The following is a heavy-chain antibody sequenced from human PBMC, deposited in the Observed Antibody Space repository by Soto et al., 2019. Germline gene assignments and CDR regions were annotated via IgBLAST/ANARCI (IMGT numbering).Heavy chain of an antibody. Sequence: PGGSLRLSCAASGFPFIDAWMSWVRQAPGKGLQWIGRIRSNADGGTSDLAAHVRGRFSISRDDSKDSLYLRLNSLQLEDTAVYDCSTALSRYSALGAYWGQGTLVTVSS. V-gene: IGHV3-15*01. D-gene: IGHD5-18*01. CDR2: IRSNADGGTS. CDR1: GFPFIDAW. J-gene: IGHJ4*02. CDR3: STALSRYSALGAY.